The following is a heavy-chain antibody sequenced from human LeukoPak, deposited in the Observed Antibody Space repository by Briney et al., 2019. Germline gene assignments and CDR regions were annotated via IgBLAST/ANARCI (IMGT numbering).Heavy chain of an antibody. V-gene: IGHV5-51*01. CDR2: IYPGDSDP. CDR3: ARHGYCSGGSCYGFGY. Sequence: GESLKISCKGSGYSFNCYWIGWVRQMPGKGLEWMGIIYPGDSDPRFSPSFQGQVTNSADKSISTAYLQWSNMKAPDTAMYYGARHGYCSGGSCYGFGYWGQGTLVTVSS. CDR1: GYSFNCYW. J-gene: IGHJ4*02. D-gene: IGHD2-15*01.